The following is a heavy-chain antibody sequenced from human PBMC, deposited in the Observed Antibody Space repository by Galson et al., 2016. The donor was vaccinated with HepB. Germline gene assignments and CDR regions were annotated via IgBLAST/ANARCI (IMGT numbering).Heavy chain of an antibody. Sequence: QSGAEVKKPGESLKISCKGSGYSFTSYWIDWVRQMPGKGLEWMGIIYPGDSDTRYSPSFQGQVTISADKSISTAYRQWSSLKASDTAMYYCARQTSMGYSYGIWWDYWGQGTLFTVSS. CDR2: IYPGDSDT. CDR1: GYSFTSYW. CDR3: ARQTSMGYSYGIWWDY. V-gene: IGHV5-51*01. J-gene: IGHJ4*02. D-gene: IGHD5-18*01.